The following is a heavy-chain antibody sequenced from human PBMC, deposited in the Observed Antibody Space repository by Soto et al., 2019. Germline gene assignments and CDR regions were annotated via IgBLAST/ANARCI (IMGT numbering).Heavy chain of an antibody. D-gene: IGHD3-22*01. Sequence: GGSLRLSCASSGFTFSSYSMNWVRQAPGKGLEWVSSISGSGSYIYYADSVKGRFTISRDNDKNSLYLQMNTLRAEDTAVYYCARDRGDYYDSSESWGQGTLVSVSS. CDR3: ARDRGDYYDSSES. V-gene: IGHV3-21*01. CDR1: GFTFSSYS. J-gene: IGHJ5*02. CDR2: ISGSGSYI.